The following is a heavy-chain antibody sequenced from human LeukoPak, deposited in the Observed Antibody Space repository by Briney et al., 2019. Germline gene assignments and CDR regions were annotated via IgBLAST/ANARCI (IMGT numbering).Heavy chain of an antibody. CDR3: ARDAWRRAFNYGMDV. Sequence: GGSLRLSCAASGFTFDDYAMHWVRQAPGKGLEWVAGISWSSGNIGYADSVKGRFTISRDNAENSLHLQVNSLRTEDTALYFCARDAWRRAFNYGMDVWGQGTTVAVS. CDR1: GFTFDDYA. D-gene: IGHD5-12*01. J-gene: IGHJ6*02. V-gene: IGHV3-9*01. CDR2: ISWSSGNI.